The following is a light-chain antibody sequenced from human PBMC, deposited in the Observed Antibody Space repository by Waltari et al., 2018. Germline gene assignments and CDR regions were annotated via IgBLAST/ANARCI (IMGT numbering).Light chain of an antibody. CDR2: ATS. CDR3: QQSYSTPPVFA. CDR1: QNIGTF. V-gene: IGKV1-39*01. Sequence: GDRVTIACRASQNIGTFLNWYQQTPGRAPKLLIYATSTLQSGVPSRFSGTGSGTDFTLTINNLQPEDFATYFCQQSYSTPPVFAFGPGTKLEMK. J-gene: IGKJ3*01.